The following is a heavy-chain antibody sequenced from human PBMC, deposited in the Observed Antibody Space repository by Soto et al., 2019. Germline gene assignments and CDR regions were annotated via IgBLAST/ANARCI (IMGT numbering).Heavy chain of an antibody. Sequence: GGSLRLSCAASGFTFSSYSMNWVRQAPGKGLEWVSSISSSSSYIYYADSVKGRFTISRDNAKNSRYLQMNSLRAEDTAVYYCARGSGAAAGIMDVWGKGTTVTVSS. D-gene: IGHD6-13*01. CDR3: ARGSGAAAGIMDV. V-gene: IGHV3-21*01. CDR2: ISSSSSYI. CDR1: GFTFSSYS. J-gene: IGHJ6*04.